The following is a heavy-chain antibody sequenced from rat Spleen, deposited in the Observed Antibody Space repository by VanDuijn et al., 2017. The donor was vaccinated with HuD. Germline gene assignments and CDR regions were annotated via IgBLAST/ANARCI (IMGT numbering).Heavy chain of an antibody. CDR3: TSILGGW. J-gene: IGHJ2*01. CDR1: GFTFSIFP. Sequence: EVQLVESGGGLVQPGRSLKLSCAASGFTFSIFPMAWVRQAPKKGLEWVASISYDGSSTYYRDSVKGRFTISRDNAKSTLYLQLDSLRSEDTATYYCTSILGGWWGQGVMVTVSS. CDR2: ISYDGSST. V-gene: IGHV5-7*01. D-gene: IGHD4-4*01.